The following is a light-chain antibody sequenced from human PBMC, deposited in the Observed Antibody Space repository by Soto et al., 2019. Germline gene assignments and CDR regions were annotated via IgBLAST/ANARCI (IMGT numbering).Light chain of an antibody. CDR2: EVS. CDR3: SSYEASNKSV. Sequence: QSVLTQPPSASGSPGQSVTISCTGTSSDVGGYNYVSWYQQHPGKAPKLMIYEVSKRPSGVPDRFSGSKSGNTASLTVSGLQPEDEAHYYCSSYEASNKSVFGTGTKVTVL. V-gene: IGLV2-8*01. J-gene: IGLJ1*01. CDR1: SSDVGGYNY.